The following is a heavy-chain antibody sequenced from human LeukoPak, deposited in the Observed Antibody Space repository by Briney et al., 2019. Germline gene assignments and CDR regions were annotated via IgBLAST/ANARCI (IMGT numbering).Heavy chain of an antibody. CDR2: ISGRGGST. D-gene: IGHD1-26*01. J-gene: IGHJ5*02. Sequence: GGSLRLSCAPSGFTFSSYAMSWVRQAPGKGLEWVSAISGRGGSTYYADPGKGGFTISRDNYKNTLYLQINTLRPDDTPLLNCAKDPLLGGSDGNWFDPWGQGTLVTVSS. CDR1: GFTFSSYA. CDR3: AKDPLLGGSDGNWFDP. V-gene: IGHV3-23*01.